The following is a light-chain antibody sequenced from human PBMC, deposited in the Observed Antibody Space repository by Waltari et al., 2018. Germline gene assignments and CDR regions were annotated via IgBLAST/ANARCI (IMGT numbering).Light chain of an antibody. J-gene: IGKJ4*01. CDR2: LGS. V-gene: IGKV2-28*01. CDR3: MQALQTPFT. CDR1: QSLLHSNGYNY. Sequence: DIVMTQSPLSLPVTHGEPASISCRSSQSLLHSNGYNYLDWYPQKPGQSPQLLIYLGSNRASGVPDRFSGSGSGTDFTLKISRVEAEDVGVYYCMQALQTPFTFGGGTKVEIK.